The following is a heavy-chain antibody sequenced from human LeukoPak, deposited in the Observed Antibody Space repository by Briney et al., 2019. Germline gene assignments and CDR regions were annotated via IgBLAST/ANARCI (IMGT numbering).Heavy chain of an antibody. CDR2: ISSSSSYI. D-gene: IGHD6-19*01. Sequence: GGSLRLSCAASGFTFSSYSMNWVRQAPGKGLEWVSSISSSSSYIYYAYSVKGRFTISRDNAKNSLYLQMNSLRAEDTAVYYCARDRSSGFYFDYWGQGTLVTVSS. V-gene: IGHV3-21*01. CDR1: GFTFSSYS. J-gene: IGHJ4*02. CDR3: ARDRSSGFYFDY.